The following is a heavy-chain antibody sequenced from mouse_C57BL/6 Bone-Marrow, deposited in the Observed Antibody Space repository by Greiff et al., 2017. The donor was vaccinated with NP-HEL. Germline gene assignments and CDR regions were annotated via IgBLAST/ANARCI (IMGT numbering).Heavy chain of an antibody. Sequence: QVQLQQSGAELVKPGASVKLSCKASGYTFTEYTIHWVKQRPGQGLEWIGWFYPGSGSIKYNEKFKDKATMTADKSSSTVYMELSRFTSVDSAVYFCARPPNYYVSSSWFAYWGQGTLVTVSA. V-gene: IGHV1-62-2*01. CDR2: FYPGSGSI. CDR3: ARPPNYYVSSSWFAY. D-gene: IGHD1-1*01. CDR1: GYTFTEYT. J-gene: IGHJ3*01.